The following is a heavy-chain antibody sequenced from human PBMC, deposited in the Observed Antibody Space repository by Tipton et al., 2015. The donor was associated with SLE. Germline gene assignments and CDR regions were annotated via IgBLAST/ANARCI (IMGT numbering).Heavy chain of an antibody. V-gene: IGHV4-34*01. J-gene: IGHJ5*02. Sequence: LRLSCAVYGGSFSGYYWSWIRQPPGKGLEWIGEINHSGSTNYNPSLKSRVTISVDTSKNQFSLKLSSVTAADTAVYYCAIRRGLYCSSTSCPVGFDPWGQGPLVTVSS. CDR3: AIRRGLYCSSTSCPVGFDP. CDR1: GGSFSGYY. D-gene: IGHD2-2*01. CDR2: INHSGST.